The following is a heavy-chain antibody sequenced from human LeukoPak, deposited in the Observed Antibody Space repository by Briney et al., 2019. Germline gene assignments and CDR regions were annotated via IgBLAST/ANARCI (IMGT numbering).Heavy chain of an antibody. D-gene: IGHD6-19*01. J-gene: IGHJ4*02. CDR1: EYTFTSYY. CDR3: ARVAGSIDY. Sequence: ASVKVSCKASEYTFTSYYMHWVRQAPGQGLGWMGIINPSGGSTSYAQKFQGRVTMTRDTSISTAYMELSSLRSEDTAVYYCARVAGSIDYWGQGTLVTVSS. V-gene: IGHV1-46*01. CDR2: INPSGGST.